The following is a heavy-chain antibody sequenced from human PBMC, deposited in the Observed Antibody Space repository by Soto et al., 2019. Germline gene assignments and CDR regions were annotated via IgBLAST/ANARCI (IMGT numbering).Heavy chain of an antibody. Sequence: EVQLLESGGGLVQPGGSLRLSCAASGFTFSSYAMSWVRQAPGKGLEWVSAISGSGGSTYYADSVKGRFTISRDNSKNTLYLQMKSLRAEDTAVYYCAKDHRWNYFFRYDYWGQGTLVTVSS. D-gene: IGHD1-7*01. J-gene: IGHJ4*02. CDR1: GFTFSSYA. V-gene: IGHV3-23*01. CDR2: ISGSGGST. CDR3: AKDHRWNYFFRYDY.